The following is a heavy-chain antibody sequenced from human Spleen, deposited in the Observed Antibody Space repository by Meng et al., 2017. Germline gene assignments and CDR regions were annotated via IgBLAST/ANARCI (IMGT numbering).Heavy chain of an antibody. V-gene: IGHV4-59*01. CDR1: GGSITSYY. CDR2: IYYSGST. J-gene: IGHJ3*02. CDR3: AISTDVRSGDYDGIDAFDI. Sequence: ESLKISCTVSGGSITSYYWSWIRQPPGKGLEWIGYIYYSGSTNYNPSLKSRVTISIDTSKNHFSLELSSVTAADTAMYYCAISTDVRSGDYDGIDAFDIWGQGTMVTVSS. D-gene: IGHD3-22*01.